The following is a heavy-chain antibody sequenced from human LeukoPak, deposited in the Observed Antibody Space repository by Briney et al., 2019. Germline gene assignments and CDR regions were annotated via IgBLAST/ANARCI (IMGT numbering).Heavy chain of an antibody. J-gene: IGHJ4*02. CDR3: VRVTHSSYSYGYGHGDY. V-gene: IGHV3-53*01. Sequence: GGSLRLSCAASGFIVSSNYMSWVRQAPGKGLEWVSVIYSGGSTYYADSVKGRFTISRHNSKNTLYLQMNSLRAEDTAVYYCVRVTHSSYSYGYGHGDYWGQGTLVTVSS. D-gene: IGHD5-18*01. CDR1: GFIVSSNY. CDR2: IYSGGST.